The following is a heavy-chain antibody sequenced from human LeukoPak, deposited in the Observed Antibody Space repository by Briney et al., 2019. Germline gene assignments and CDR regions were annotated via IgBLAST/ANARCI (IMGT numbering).Heavy chain of an antibody. CDR3: ARPASAYYVNEGFDI. CDR1: GDSITSYY. J-gene: IGHJ3*02. CDR2: IYHSGST. V-gene: IGHV4-59*01. D-gene: IGHD3-3*01. Sequence: SETLSLTCTVSGDSITSYYWNWIRQPPGKGLEWIGHIYHSGSTNYNPSIKSRVTTSVDTSKNQISLKLSSVTAADTAVYYCARPASAYYVNEGFDIWGQGTMVTVSS.